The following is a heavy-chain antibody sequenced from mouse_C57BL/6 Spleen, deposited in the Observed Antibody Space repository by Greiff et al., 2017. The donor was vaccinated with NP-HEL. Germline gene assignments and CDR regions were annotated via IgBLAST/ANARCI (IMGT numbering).Heavy chain of an antibody. V-gene: IGHV1-15*01. CDR1: GYTFTDYE. CDR2: IDPETGGT. CDR3: KSGTFAY. D-gene: IGHD4-1*01. Sequence: QVQLKQSGAELVRPGASVTLSCKASGYTFTDYEMHWVKQTPVHGLEWIGAIDPETGGTAYNQKFKGKAILTADKSSSPAYMELRSLTSEDSAVYYCKSGTFAYWGQGTLVTVSA. J-gene: IGHJ3*01.